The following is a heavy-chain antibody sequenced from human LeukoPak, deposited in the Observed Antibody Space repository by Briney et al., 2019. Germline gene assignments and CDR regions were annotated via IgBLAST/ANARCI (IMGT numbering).Heavy chain of an antibody. CDR3: AKDFSGYAYDY. Sequence: ETLSLTCAVPGGSISSGGYSWSWVRQAPGKGLEWVSSISGSGTTTYFADSVKGRFTISRDNSKNTLYLQINSLRAEDTAVYYCAKDFSGYAYDYWGQGTLVTVSS. D-gene: IGHD3-22*01. V-gene: IGHV3-23*01. CDR2: ISGSGTTT. J-gene: IGHJ4*02. CDR1: GGSISSGGYS.